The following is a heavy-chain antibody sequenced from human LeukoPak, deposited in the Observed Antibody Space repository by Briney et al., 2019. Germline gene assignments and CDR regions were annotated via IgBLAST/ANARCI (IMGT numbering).Heavy chain of an antibody. V-gene: IGHV3-23*01. J-gene: IGHJ1*01. CDR3: AAARVPEYFQH. CDR2: ISGSGDTT. D-gene: IGHD5-18*01. Sequence: AGGSLRLSCAASGFKFSSYVMRWVRQAPGKGLEWVSVISGSGDTTYYADSVKGRFTISRDNSKNTLYLQMNSLRAEDTAVYYCAAARVPEYFQHWGQGTLVTVSS. CDR1: GFKFSSYV.